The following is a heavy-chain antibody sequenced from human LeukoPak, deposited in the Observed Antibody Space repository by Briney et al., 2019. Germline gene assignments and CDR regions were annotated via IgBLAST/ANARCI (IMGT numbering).Heavy chain of an antibody. V-gene: IGHV3-66*01. CDR1: GFTVSSNY. CDR2: IYSGGGT. CDR3: ARDSPSSGFDY. Sequence: PGGSLRLSCAASGFTVSSNYMSWVRQAPGKGLEWVSVIYSGGGTYYADSVKGRFTISRDNSKNTLYLQMNSLRAEDTAVYYCARDSPSSGFDYWGQGTLVTVSS. D-gene: IGHD6-19*01. J-gene: IGHJ4*02.